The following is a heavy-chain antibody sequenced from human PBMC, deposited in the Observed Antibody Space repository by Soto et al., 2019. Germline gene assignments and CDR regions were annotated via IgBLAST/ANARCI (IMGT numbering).Heavy chain of an antibody. V-gene: IGHV1-69*12. J-gene: IGHJ5*02. D-gene: IGHD2-21*02. Sequence: QVQLVQSGAEVKKPGSSVKVSCKASGGTFSSYAISWVRQAPGQGLEWMGGIIPIFGTANYAQKFQGRVTIXXDXSXXTAYMELSSLRSEDTAVYYCAKRRAYCGGDCPVGAWGQGTLVTVSS. CDR1: GGTFSSYA. CDR3: AKRRAYCGGDCPVGA. CDR2: IIPIFGTA.